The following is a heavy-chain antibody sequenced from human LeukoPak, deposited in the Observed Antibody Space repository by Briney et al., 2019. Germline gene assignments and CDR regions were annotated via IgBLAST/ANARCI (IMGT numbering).Heavy chain of an antibody. J-gene: IGHJ3*02. CDR2: LGSDGIST. V-gene: IGHV3-64*01. CDR3: AREGHSSGYCGAFDI. CDR1: GFTFSRYW. D-gene: IGHD3-22*01. Sequence: GGSLRLSRAASGFTFSRYWMHWVRQVPGKGLEYVSGLGSDGISTYYGNSVKGRFTISRDNSRNTLYLQMDSLRVEDMAVYYCAREGHSSGYCGAFDIWGQGTMVTVSS.